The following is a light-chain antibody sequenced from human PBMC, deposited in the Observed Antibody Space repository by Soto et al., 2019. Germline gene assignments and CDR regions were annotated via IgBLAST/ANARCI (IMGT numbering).Light chain of an antibody. J-gene: IGKJ3*01. CDR3: QQSHSTPRT. CDR2: AAS. V-gene: IGKV1-39*01. CDR1: QSISSY. Sequence: DIQMTQSPSSLSASVGDRVTITCRASQSISSYLNWYQQKPGKAPKLLIYAASSLQSGVPSRFSGSGSGTDFTLTSSSLQPEDFATYYCQQSHSTPRTFGPGTKVDIK.